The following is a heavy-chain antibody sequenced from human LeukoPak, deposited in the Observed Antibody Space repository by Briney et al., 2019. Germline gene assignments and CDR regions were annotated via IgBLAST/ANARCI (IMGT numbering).Heavy chain of an antibody. V-gene: IGHV3-30*18. J-gene: IGHJ4*02. CDR3: AKENSGYDPYFDY. D-gene: IGHD5-12*01. Sequence: GGSLRLSCAASGFTFSSYGMHWVRQAPGKGLEWVAVISYDGSNKYYADSVKGRFTISRDNSKNTLYLQMNSLRAEDTAVYYCAKENSGYDPYFDYWGRGTLVTVSS. CDR2: ISYDGSNK. CDR1: GFTFSSYG.